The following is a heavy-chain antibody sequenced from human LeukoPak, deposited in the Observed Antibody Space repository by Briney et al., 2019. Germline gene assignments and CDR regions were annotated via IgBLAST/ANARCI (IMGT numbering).Heavy chain of an antibody. D-gene: IGHD3-22*01. Sequence: PSETLSLTCTVSGGSISSGDYYWSRIRQPPGKGLEWIGYIYYSGSTYYNPSLKSRVTISVDTSKNQFSLKLSSVTAADTAVYYCARDRGDGIYYDSSGYYYWGQGTLVTVSS. J-gene: IGHJ4*02. V-gene: IGHV4-30-4*01. CDR2: IYYSGST. CDR1: GGSISSGDYY. CDR3: ARDRGDGIYYDSSGYYY.